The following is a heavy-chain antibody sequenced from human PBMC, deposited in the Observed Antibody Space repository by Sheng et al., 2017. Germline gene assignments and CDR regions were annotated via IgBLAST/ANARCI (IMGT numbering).Heavy chain of an antibody. CDR3: ARAPILTGYTDY. J-gene: IGHJ4*02. V-gene: IGHV3-7*01. D-gene: IGHD3-9*01. Sequence: EEQLVESGGGLVQPGGSLRLSCSASGFSFSGYWMSWVRQAPGKGLEWVATISQGGSQRSYVDSVKGRFTISRDNAKNSLYLQMNSVRGEDTAVYYCARAPILTGYTDYWGQGTLVTVSS. CDR1: GFSFSGYW. CDR2: ISQGGSQR.